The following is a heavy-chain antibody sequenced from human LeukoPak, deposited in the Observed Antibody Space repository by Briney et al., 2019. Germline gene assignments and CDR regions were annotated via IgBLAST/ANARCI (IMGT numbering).Heavy chain of an antibody. Sequence: SETLSLTCTVSGGTISSYYWSWIRQPPGKGLEWIGYIYYSGSTNYDPSLKSRVTISVDTSKNQFSLKLSSVTAADTAVYYCATTREDDYFDYWGQGTLVTVSS. D-gene: IGHD2-15*01. J-gene: IGHJ4*02. V-gene: IGHV4-59*01. CDR1: GGTISSYY. CDR2: IYYSGST. CDR3: ATTREDDYFDY.